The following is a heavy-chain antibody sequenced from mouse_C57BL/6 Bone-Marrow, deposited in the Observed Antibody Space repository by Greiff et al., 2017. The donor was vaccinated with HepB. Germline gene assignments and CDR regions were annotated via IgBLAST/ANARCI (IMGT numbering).Heavy chain of an antibody. CDR1: GFTFSDYY. CDR3: ASHYYGRAY. CDR2: ISNGGGST. J-gene: IGHJ2*01. Sequence: EVQGVESGGGLVQPGGSLKLSCAASGFTFSDYYMYWVRQTPEKRLEWVAYISNGGGSTYYPDTVKGRFTISRDNAKNTLYLQMSRLKSEDTAMYYCASHYYGRAYWGQGTTLTVSS. V-gene: IGHV5-12*01. D-gene: IGHD1-1*01.